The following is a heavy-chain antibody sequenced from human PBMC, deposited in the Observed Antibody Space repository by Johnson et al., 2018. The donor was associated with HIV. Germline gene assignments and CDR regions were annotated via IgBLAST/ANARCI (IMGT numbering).Heavy chain of an antibody. Sequence: QVQLVESGGGVVQPGRSLRLSCAASGFIFSSYGIHWVRQGPGKGLEWVAHISYDGSNKYYADSVKGRFTISRDNSKNTLYLQMNSLRAEDTAVYYCAKGYSSSDAFDIWGQGTMVTVSS. V-gene: IGHV3-30*18. D-gene: IGHD6-6*01. CDR1: GFIFSSYG. J-gene: IGHJ3*02. CDR2: ISYDGSNK. CDR3: AKGYSSSDAFDI.